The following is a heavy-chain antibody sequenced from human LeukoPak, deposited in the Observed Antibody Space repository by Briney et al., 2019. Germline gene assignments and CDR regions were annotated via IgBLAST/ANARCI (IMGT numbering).Heavy chain of an antibody. D-gene: IGHD6-13*01. Sequence: ETSETLSLTCTVSGGSISTTGYYWAWIRQPPGKGLEWIASIYYSGSTYYNSSLKSRVTISVDTSRNQFSLKLSSVTAADTALYYCASDKGYSNNYFDYWGQGTLVTVSS. V-gene: IGHV4-39*01. CDR3: ASDKGYSNNYFDY. CDR1: GGSISTTGYY. CDR2: IYYSGST. J-gene: IGHJ4*01.